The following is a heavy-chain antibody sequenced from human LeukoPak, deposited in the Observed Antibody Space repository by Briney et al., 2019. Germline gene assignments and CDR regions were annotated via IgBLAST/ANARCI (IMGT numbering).Heavy chain of an antibody. CDR3: ARGSRPYYYYYYMDV. J-gene: IGHJ6*03. V-gene: IGHV1-18*01. Sequence: EASVKVSCKASGYTFTSYGISWVRQAPGQGLEWMGWISAYNGNTNYAQKLQGRVTTTTDTSTSTAYMELRSLRSDDTAVYYCARGSRPYYYYYYMDVWGKGTTVTVSS. CDR2: ISAYNGNT. CDR1: GYTFTSYG.